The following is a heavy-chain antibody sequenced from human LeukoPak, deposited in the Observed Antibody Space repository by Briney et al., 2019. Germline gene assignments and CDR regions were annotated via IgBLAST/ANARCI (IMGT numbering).Heavy chain of an antibody. V-gene: IGHV5-51*01. CDR2: IYPGDSDT. Sequence: GESLKISCKGSGYSFTSYWIGWVRQMPGKGLEWMGIIYPGDSDTRYSPSFQGQVTISADKSTSTAYLQWSSLKASDTAMYYCATSNSSGGSPDAFDIWGQGTMVTVSS. CDR1: GYSFTSYW. J-gene: IGHJ3*02. D-gene: IGHD6-19*01. CDR3: ATSNSSGGSPDAFDI.